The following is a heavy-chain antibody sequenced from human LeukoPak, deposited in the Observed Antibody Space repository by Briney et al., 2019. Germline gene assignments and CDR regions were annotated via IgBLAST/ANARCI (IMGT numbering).Heavy chain of an antibody. V-gene: IGHV1-69*13. CDR3: ARSTFGANYYYYYYMDV. CDR1: GYTFTSYD. J-gene: IGHJ6*03. CDR2: IIPIFGTA. Sequence: GASVKVSCKASGYTFTSYDINWVRQATGQGLEWMGGIIPIFGTANYAQKFQGRVTITADESTSTAYMDLSSLRSEDTAVYHCARSTFGANYYYYYYMDVWGKGTTVTISS. D-gene: IGHD3-16*01.